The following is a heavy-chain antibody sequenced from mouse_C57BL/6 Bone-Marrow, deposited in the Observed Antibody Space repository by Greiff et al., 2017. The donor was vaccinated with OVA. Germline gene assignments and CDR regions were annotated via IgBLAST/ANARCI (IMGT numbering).Heavy chain of an antibody. CDR3: TTRDYVFAY. CDR2: IDPENGDT. V-gene: IGHV14-4*01. Sequence: VQLQQSGAELVRPGASVKLSCTASGFNIKDDYMHWVKQRPEQGLEWIGWIDPENGDTEYASKFQGRATITADTSSNTAYLQLSSLTSEDTAVYYCTTRDYVFAYWGQGTLVTVSA. D-gene: IGHD2-4*01. J-gene: IGHJ3*01. CDR1: GFNIKDDY.